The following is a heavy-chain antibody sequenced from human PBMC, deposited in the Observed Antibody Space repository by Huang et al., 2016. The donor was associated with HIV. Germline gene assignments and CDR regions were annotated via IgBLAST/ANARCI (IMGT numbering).Heavy chain of an antibody. CDR1: TFTFGAYW. J-gene: IGHJ6*02. CDR3: ATKTAGMDI. Sequence: VESGGRSVQPGGSIRLSCVGSTFTFGAYWMSWGRQPAGKGLEWVANMKQDETEKYYVDSVKGRFNISRDNAKKVLFLEMDALRVEDTAIYFCATKTAGMDIWGQGTTVIVSS. CDR2: MKQDETEK. V-gene: IGHV3-7*01.